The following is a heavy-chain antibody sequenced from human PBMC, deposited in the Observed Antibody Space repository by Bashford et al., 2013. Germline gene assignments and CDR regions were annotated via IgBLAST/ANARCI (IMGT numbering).Heavy chain of an antibody. J-gene: IGHJ5*02. Sequence: GSLRLSCAASGFTFSTHPMTWVRQAPGKGLEWVSSIVISPAGTYYADSVKGRFTISRDNSRNTLYLQMNSLRVEDTAVYYCAKASYCGPTSCYTWFDPGAREPWSPSPQ. CDR1: GFTFSTHP. D-gene: IGHD2-21*01. CDR2: IVISPAGT. V-gene: IGHV3-23*01. CDR3: AKASYCGPTSCYTWFDP.